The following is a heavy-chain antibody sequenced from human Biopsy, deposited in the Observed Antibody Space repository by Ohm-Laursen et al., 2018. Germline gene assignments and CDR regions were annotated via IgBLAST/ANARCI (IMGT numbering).Heavy chain of an antibody. V-gene: IGHV3-23*01. Sequence: SLRLSCAASGFTFSSYAMTWFRQAPGKGLEWVSTISGNSDIIYDTDSVKGRFTISRDNARNALHLQMNSLRTEDTALYYCAKDLGLNYSDRFLFYYGMDVWGRGTTVTVSS. CDR3: AKDLGLNYSDRFLFYYGMDV. D-gene: IGHD4-17*01. J-gene: IGHJ6*02. CDR1: GFTFSSYA. CDR2: ISGNSDII.